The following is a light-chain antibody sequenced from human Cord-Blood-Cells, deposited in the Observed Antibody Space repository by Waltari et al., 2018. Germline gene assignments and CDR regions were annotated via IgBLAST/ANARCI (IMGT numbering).Light chain of an antibody. CDR1: SSDVGGYNY. Sequence: QSALTQPASVSGSPGPSITISCTGTSSDVGGYNYVSWYQQHPGKAPKLMIYDVSKRPSGVSNRFSGSKSGNTASLTITGLQAEDEADYYCQSYDSSLSGYVFGTGTKVTVL. J-gene: IGLJ1*01. V-gene: IGLV2-14*01. CDR2: DVS. CDR3: QSYDSSLSGYV.